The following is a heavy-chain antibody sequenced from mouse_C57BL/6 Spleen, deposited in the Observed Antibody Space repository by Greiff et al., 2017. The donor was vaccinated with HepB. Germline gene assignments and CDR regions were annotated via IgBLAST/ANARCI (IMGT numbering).Heavy chain of an antibody. D-gene: IGHD3-2*02. Sequence: QVQLKQPGAELVRPGSSVKLSCKASGYTFTSYWMDWVKQRPGQGLEWIGNIYPSDSETHYNQKFKDKATLTVDKSSSTAYMQLSSLTSEDSAVYYCARSGAQVSFAYWGQGTLVTVSA. CDR3: ARSGAQVSFAY. J-gene: IGHJ3*01. V-gene: IGHV1-61*01. CDR2: IYPSDSET. CDR1: GYTFTSYW.